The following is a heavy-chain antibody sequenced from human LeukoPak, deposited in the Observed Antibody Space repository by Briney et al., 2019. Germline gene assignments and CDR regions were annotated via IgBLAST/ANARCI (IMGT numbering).Heavy chain of an antibody. CDR2: MNPNSGNT. D-gene: IGHD6-19*01. Sequence: GASVKVSCKASGYTFTSYDINWVRQATGQGLEWMGWMNPNSGNTGYAQKFQGRATMNRNTSISKAYMELSSLRSEDTAVYYCARARSGWYPRHDYWGQGTLVTVSS. CDR3: ARARSGWYPRHDY. J-gene: IGHJ4*02. V-gene: IGHV1-8*01. CDR1: GYTFTSYD.